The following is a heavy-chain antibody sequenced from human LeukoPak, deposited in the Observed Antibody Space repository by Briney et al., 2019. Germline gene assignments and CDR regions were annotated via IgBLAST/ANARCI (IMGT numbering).Heavy chain of an antibody. J-gene: IGHJ4*02. V-gene: IGHV4-4*07. CDR2: IYTSGST. D-gene: IGHD5-24*01. Sequence: SETLSLTCTVSGGSISSYYWSWIRQPVGKGLEWIGRIYTSGSTNYNPSLKSRVTMSVDTSKNQFSLKLSSVTAADTAVYYCARDPILGRHRSNWGQGTLVTVSS. CDR1: GGSISSYY. CDR3: ARDPILGRHRSN.